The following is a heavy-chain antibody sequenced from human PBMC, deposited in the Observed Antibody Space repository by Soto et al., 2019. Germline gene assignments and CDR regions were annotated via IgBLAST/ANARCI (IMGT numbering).Heavy chain of an antibody. J-gene: IGHJ6*03. CDR3: ARRVFSPDKNYYYMDV. CDR2: IYPGDSDT. CDR1: GYSFTSYW. V-gene: IGHV5-51*01. D-gene: IGHD3-9*01. Sequence: PGESLKISCKGSGYSFTSYWIGWVRQMPGKGLEWMGIIYPGDSDTRYSPSFQGQVTISADKSISTAYLQWSSLKASDTAMYYCARRVFSPDKNYYYMDVWGKGTTVTVSS.